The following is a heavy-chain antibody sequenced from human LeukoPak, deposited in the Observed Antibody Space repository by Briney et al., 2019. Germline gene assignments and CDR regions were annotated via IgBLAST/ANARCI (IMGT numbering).Heavy chain of an antibody. D-gene: IGHD3-10*01. J-gene: IGHJ6*03. CDR2: ISGSGGST. Sequence: GGSLRLSCAASGFTFSSYAMSWVRQAPGKGLEWVSAISGSGGSTYYADSVKGRFTISRDNSKNTLYLQMNSLRAEDTAVYYCARGRGSGSLFEYYYYYYYMDVWGKGTTVTISS. V-gene: IGHV3-23*01. CDR1: GFTFSSYA. CDR3: ARGRGSGSLFEYYYYYYYMDV.